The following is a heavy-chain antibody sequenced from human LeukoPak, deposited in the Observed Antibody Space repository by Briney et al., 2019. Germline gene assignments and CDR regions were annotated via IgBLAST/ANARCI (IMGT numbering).Heavy chain of an antibody. CDR1: GGSISSSSYY. CDR3: ARVYANYGDYVFPDTEPGRYYMDV. CDR2: IYYSGST. D-gene: IGHD4-17*01. Sequence: SETLSLTCTVSGGSISSSSYYWGWIRQPPGKGLEWIGSIYYSGSTYYNPSLKSRVTISVDTSKNQFSLKLSSVTAADTAVYYCARVYANYGDYVFPDTEPGRYYMDVWGKGTTVTVSS. V-gene: IGHV4-39*07. J-gene: IGHJ6*03.